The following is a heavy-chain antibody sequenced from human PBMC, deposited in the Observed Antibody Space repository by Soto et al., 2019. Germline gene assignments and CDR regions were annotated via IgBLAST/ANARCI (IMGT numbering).Heavy chain of an antibody. Sequence: GGSLRLSCAASGFTFSDAWINWVRQAPGKGLEWVGRIKSKSDGGTTDFAAPVKGRFAISRDNAKNTLYLQMNSLRAEDTAVYYCARDQTYYDFWSGPYYMDVWGKGTTVTVSS. J-gene: IGHJ6*03. CDR3: ARDQTYYDFWSGPYYMDV. D-gene: IGHD3-3*01. CDR1: GFTFSDAW. V-gene: IGHV3-15*07. CDR2: IKSKSDGGTT.